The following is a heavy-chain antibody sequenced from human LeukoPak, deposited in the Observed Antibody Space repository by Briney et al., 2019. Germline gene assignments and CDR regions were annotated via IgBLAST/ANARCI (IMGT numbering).Heavy chain of an antibody. J-gene: IGHJ4*02. CDR3: TKAPTCSLSFFDF. CDR2: INPGDYDA. Sequence: GESLKISCKASGYSFSSYWIGWVRQMPGKGLEWMAIINPGDYDARYSPSFQGQVTVSADRSISTAYMQWSTLKASDTATYYCTKAPTCSLSFFDFWGQGTLVTVSS. D-gene: IGHD4-11*01. V-gene: IGHV5-51*01. CDR1: GYSFSSYW.